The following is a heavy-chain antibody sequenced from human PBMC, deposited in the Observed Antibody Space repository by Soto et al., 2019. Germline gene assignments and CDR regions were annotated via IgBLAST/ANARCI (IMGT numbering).Heavy chain of an antibody. J-gene: IGHJ5*02. CDR1: GGSFSGYY. Sequence: LETLSLTCAVYGGSFSGYYWSWIRQPPGKGLEWIGEINHRGSTNYNPSLKSRVTISVDTSKNQFSLNLGSVTAADTAVYYCARGLTSAARRKSLWSDTDMLEALGWFDPWGQGTLVTVSS. CDR3: ARGLTSAARRKSLWSDTDMLEALGWFDP. D-gene: IGHD2-8*01. CDR2: INHRGST. V-gene: IGHV4-34*01.